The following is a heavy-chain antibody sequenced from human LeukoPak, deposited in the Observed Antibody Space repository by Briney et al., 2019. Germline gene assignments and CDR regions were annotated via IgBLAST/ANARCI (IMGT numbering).Heavy chain of an antibody. Sequence: GGSLRLSCAASGFTFSSYDMHWVRQATGKGLEWVSAIGTAGDTYYPGSVKGRFTISRENAKNSLYLQMNSLRAGDTAVYYCARRTQPYYFDYWGQGTLVTVSS. V-gene: IGHV3-13*01. CDR2: IGTAGDT. CDR1: GFTFSSYD. CDR3: ARRTQPYYFDY. J-gene: IGHJ4*02. D-gene: IGHD6-13*01.